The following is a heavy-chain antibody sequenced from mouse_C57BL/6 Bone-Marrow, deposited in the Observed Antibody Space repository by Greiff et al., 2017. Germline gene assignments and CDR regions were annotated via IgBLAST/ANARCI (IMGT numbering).Heavy chain of an antibody. CDR3: ARRRRGY. CDR1: GYTFTSYG. J-gene: IGHJ2*01. CDR2: IYPRSGNT. V-gene: IGHV1-81*01. Sequence: QVQLQQSGAELARPGASVKLSCKASGYTFTSYGISWVKQRTGQGLEWSGEIYPRSGNTYYNEKFKGKATLTADKSSSTAYMELRSLTSEDSAVYFCARRRRGYWGQGTTLTVSS.